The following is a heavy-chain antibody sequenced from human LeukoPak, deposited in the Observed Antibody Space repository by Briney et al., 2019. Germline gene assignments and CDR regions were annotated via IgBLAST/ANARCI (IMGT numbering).Heavy chain of an antibody. V-gene: IGHV4-31*03. CDR3: ARDSYDSSGYRKFDY. Sequence: SQTLSLTCTVSGGSISSGGYYWSWIRQHPGKGMEWFGYIYYSGSTYYNPSLKSRVTISVDTSKNQFSLKLSSVTAADTAVYYCARDSYDSSGYRKFDYWGQGTLVTVSS. CDR1: GGSISSGGYY. D-gene: IGHD3-22*01. J-gene: IGHJ4*02. CDR2: IYYSGST.